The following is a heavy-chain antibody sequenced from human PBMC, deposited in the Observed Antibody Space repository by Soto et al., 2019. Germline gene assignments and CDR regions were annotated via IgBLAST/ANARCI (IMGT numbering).Heavy chain of an antibody. J-gene: IGHJ4*02. CDR3: ASAFTGSYLGLDY. Sequence: QVQLVQSGAEVKKPGASVKVSCKASGYTFTSYAMHWVRQAPGQRLEWMGWINAGNGNTKYSQKFQGRVTITRDTAASTAYMGLSSLRSEDTAVYYCASAFTGSYLGLDYWGQGTLVTVSS. CDR2: INAGNGNT. V-gene: IGHV1-3*01. CDR1: GYTFTSYA. D-gene: IGHD1-26*01.